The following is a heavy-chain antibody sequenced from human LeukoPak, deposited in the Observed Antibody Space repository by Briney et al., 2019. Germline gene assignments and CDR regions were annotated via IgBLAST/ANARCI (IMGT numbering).Heavy chain of an antibody. Sequence: PSETLSLTCAVYGGSFSGYYWSWIRQPPGKGLEWIGEINHSGSTNYNPSLKSRVTISVDTSKNQFSLKLSSVTAADTAAYYCASRSRYYYYYYMDVWGKGTTVTVSS. CDR1: GGSFSGYY. V-gene: IGHV4-34*01. CDR3: ASRSRYYYYYYMDV. D-gene: IGHD2-2*01. CDR2: INHSGST. J-gene: IGHJ6*03.